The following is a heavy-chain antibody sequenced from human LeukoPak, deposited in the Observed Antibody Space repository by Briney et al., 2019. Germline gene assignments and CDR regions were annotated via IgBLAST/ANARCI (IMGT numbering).Heavy chain of an antibody. CDR1: GVPFSCYN. V-gene: IGHV3-48*04. CDR2: ISSSSSTI. J-gene: IGHJ4*02. D-gene: IGHD3-22*01. CDR3: AKAEYYYDSSGYRGLDY. Sequence: GSLRLPGSALGVPFSCYNMDWVRPAPGKGLGWVSLISSSSSTIYYADSVKGRFTISRDNAKNSLYLQMNSLRAEDTAVYYCAKAEYYYDSSGYRGLDYWGQGTLVTVSS.